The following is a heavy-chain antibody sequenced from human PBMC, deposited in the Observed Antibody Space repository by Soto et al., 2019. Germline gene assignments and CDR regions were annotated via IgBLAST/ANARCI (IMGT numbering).Heavy chain of an antibody. V-gene: IGHV3-33*01. CDR2: IWYDGSNK. J-gene: IGHJ6*02. CDR1: GFTFSSYG. CDR3: ARGRDAGYYYGMDV. Sequence: QVQLVESGGGVVQPGRSLRLSCAASGFTFSSYGMHWVRQAPGKGLEWVAVIWYDGSNKYYADSVKGRFTISRDNSKNTLYLQMNSLRAEDTAVYYCARGRDAGYYYGMDVWGQGTTVTVSS.